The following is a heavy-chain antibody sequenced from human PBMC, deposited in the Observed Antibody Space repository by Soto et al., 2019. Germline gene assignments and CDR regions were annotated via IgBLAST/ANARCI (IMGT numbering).Heavy chain of an antibody. J-gene: IGHJ4*02. CDR2: MSYDGNKK. CDR1: GFTLSSYG. D-gene: IGHD5-18*01. V-gene: IGHV3-30*18. Sequence: GSLRLSCAVSGFTLSSYGIHWVRQAPGKGLEWVAFMSYDGNKKYYADSVKGRFTISRDNSKNTLYLQMDSLRADDTAMYYCAKGLSVIQEWIIDGHWGQGTQVTVPQ. CDR3: AKGLSVIQEWIIDGH.